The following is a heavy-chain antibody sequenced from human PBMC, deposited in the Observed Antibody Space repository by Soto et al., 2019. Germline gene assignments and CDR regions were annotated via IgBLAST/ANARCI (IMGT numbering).Heavy chain of an antibody. D-gene: IGHD1-20*01. CDR1: GGTFSSYA. J-gene: IGHJ6*02. CDR3: ARSITGTVSYYYGMDV. V-gene: IGHV1-69*12. CDR2: IIPIFGTA. Sequence: QVQLVQSGAEVKKPGSSVKVSCKASGGTFSSYAISWVRQAPGQGLEWMGGIIPIFGTANYGQKFQGRVTITADESTSTAYMELSSLRSEDTAVYYCARSITGTVSYYYGMDVWGQGTTVTVSS.